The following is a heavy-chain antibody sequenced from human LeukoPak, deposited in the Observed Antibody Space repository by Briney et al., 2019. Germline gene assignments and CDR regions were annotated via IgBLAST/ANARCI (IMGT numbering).Heavy chain of an antibody. CDR3: ASPLGYCSSTSCLNRDY. Sequence: ASVKVSCKASGYTFTGYYMHWVRQAPGQGLEWMGWINPNSGGTNYAQKFQGRVTMTRDTSISTAYMELSRLGSDDTAVYYCASPLGYCSSTSCLNRDYWGQGTLVTVSS. D-gene: IGHD2-2*01. CDR2: INPNSGGT. CDR1: GYTFTGYY. V-gene: IGHV1-2*02. J-gene: IGHJ4*02.